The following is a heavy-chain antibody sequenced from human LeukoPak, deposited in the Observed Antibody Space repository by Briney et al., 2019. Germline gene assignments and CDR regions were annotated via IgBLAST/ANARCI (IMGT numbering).Heavy chain of an antibody. V-gene: IGHV4-59*08. Sequence: SETVSLTCTVSGDSIRSYYWSWIRQPPGKGLEWIGYIYYSGSTNSNPSLRSRVAISVDTSKNQFSLKVTSVIAADTAMYYCARHSGMTTVTAYLDYWGQGTLVTVSS. CDR1: GDSIRSYY. CDR2: IYYSGST. CDR3: ARHSGMTTVTAYLDY. D-gene: IGHD4-17*01. J-gene: IGHJ4*02.